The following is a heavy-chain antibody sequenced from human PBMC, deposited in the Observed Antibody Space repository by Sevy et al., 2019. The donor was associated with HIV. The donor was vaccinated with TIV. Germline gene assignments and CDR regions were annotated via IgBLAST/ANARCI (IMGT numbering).Heavy chain of an antibody. V-gene: IGHV4-39*01. CDR1: GASITTNTYY. D-gene: IGHD3-3*01. CDR3: ARYEAYDFWGDTIRENYYYGIDV. Sequence: SETLSLTCSVSGASITTNTYYWGWIRQAPGKGLEWIGSIFYSGRSDYNPSLKGRVTISVDTSKNQFSLKLRSVTAADTSVYYCARYEAYDFWGDTIRENYYYGIDVWGQGTTVTVSS. J-gene: IGHJ6*02. CDR2: IFYSGRS.